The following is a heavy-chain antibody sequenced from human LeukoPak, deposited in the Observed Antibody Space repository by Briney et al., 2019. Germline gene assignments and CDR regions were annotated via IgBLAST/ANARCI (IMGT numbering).Heavy chain of an antibody. J-gene: IGHJ4*02. V-gene: IGHV4-39*01. CDR3: ARHTTTIRYFDWLSGNYYFDY. CDR1: GGSISSSSYY. D-gene: IGHD3-9*01. CDR2: MYYSGST. Sequence: SETLSLTCTVSGGSISSSSYYWGWIRQPPGKGLEWIGSMYYSGSTYYNPSLKSRVTISVDTSKNQVSLKLSSVIATDTAVYYCARHTTTIRYFDWLSGNYYFDYWGQGTLVTVSS.